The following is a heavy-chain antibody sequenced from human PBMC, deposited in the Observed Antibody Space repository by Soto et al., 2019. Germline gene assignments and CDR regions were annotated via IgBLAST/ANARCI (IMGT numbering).Heavy chain of an antibody. CDR1: GFTSSICS. CDR2: ISYHRSNK. V-gene: IGHV3-30-3*01. Sequence: VGSVTLASAASGFTSSICSIYCGRQAPGKWLEWVAVISYHRSNKYYEAPVKARFTISRDNSKNTLYLQISRLSAEDTDVYYWQRDRGAMAANDAFDSWGRGTMFTVS. J-gene: IGHJ3*02. CDR3: QRDRGAMAANDAFDS. D-gene: IGHD5-18*01.